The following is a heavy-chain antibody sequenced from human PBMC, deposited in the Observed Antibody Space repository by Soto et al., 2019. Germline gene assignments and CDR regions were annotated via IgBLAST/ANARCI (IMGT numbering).Heavy chain of an antibody. V-gene: IGHV3-15*01. J-gene: IGHJ3*01. CDR1: GITFTYAW. CDR3: AANGDLHHNDVFSP. D-gene: IGHD2-8*01. Sequence: EVQLVESGGGLVNPGGSLRLSCAASGITFTYAWMTWVRQAPGRGLEWVGRVKSEAGGGSIDYAAPVKCRFTSSRNYSRSMLYLQINSLKREDAAVYYYAANGDLHHNDVFSPWGQGTVVTVSS. CDR2: VKSEAGGGSI.